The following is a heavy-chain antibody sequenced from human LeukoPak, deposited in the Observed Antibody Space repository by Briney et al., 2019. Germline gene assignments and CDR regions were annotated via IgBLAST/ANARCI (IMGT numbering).Heavy chain of an antibody. J-gene: IGHJ4*02. CDR2: ISWNSGSI. D-gene: IGHD3-10*01. V-gene: IGHV3-9*01. CDR3: AKDMGITMVRGVIGLDY. Sequence: GGSLRLSCAASGFTFDDYAMHWVRQAPGRGVEWVSGISWNSGSIGYAHSVKGRFTISRDNAKNSLYLQMNSLRAEDTALYYCAKDMGITMVRGVIGLDYWGRGTLVTVSS. CDR1: GFTFDDYA.